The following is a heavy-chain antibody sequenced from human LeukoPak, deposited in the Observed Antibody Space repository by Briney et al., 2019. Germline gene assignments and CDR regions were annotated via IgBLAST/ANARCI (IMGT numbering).Heavy chain of an antibody. CDR2: ISGSGSTT. D-gene: IGHD6-13*01. J-gene: IGHJ4*02. CDR1: GFTFSSYA. V-gene: IGHV3-23*01. Sequence: GGSLRLSCAASGFTFSSYAMNWVRQAPGKGLEWVSAISGSGSTTYYADSVKGRFTISRDNSKNTLYLQMNSLRAEDTAVYYCARYSSSLRAFDYWGQGTLVTVSS. CDR3: ARYSSSLRAFDY.